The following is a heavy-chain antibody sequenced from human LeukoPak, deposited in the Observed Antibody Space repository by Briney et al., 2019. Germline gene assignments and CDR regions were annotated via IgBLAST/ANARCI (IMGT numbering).Heavy chain of an antibody. CDR3: TRDRGTLFLEYLFDY. CDR2: ISAYNGNT. V-gene: IGHV1-18*01. D-gene: IGHD3-3*01. CDR1: GYNFNRYG. J-gene: IGHJ4*02. Sequence: GASVKVSCKASGYNFNRYGISWVRQAPGRGLEWMGWISAYNGNTNYAQKLQGRVTMTTDTSTSTAYMELRSLRSDDTAVYYCTRDRGTLFLEYLFDYCGQGTLVTVSS.